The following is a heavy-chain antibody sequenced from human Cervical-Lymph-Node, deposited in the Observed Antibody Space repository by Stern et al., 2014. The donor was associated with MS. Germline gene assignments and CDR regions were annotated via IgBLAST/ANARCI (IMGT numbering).Heavy chain of an antibody. CDR1: GGSVSSTNW. CDR3: ARERQQYCNSEGCSYWYFDL. D-gene: IGHD2/OR15-2a*01. CDR2: IYHSAIS. V-gene: IGHV4-4*02. J-gene: IGHJ2*01. Sequence: QVQLQESGPGLVKPSGTLSLTCAVSGGSVSSTNWWSWVRPSPSKGLEWVGNIYHSAISNYRPSIRSRVSISLDNAKNPLPLPLTSVTAADTAVYYCARERQQYCNSEGCSYWYFDLWGRGTLVTVSS.